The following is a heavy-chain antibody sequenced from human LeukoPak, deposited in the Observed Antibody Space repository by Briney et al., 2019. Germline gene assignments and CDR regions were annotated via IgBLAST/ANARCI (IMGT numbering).Heavy chain of an antibody. Sequence: GGSLRLSCAASGFTFSSNYMSWVRQAPGKGLEWVSVIYSGGSTYYADSVKGRFTISRDNSKNTLYLQMNSLRAEDTAVYYCARDVAAAGTGDWFDPWGQGTLVTVSS. D-gene: IGHD6-13*01. CDR3: ARDVAAAGTGDWFDP. CDR1: GFTFSSNY. J-gene: IGHJ5*02. CDR2: IYSGGST. V-gene: IGHV3-53*01.